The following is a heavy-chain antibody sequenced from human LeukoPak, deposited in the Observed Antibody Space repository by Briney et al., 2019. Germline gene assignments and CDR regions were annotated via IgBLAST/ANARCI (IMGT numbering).Heavy chain of an antibody. V-gene: IGHV3-74*01. CDR2: INADGSTA. D-gene: IGHD1-14*01. CDR3: VVVVEPPDSDGFDV. Sequence: GGSLRLSCAASGFTFGNSWVHWVRQAPGKGQVWVSLINADGSTATYADSVKGRFTISRDNARNTLSLQMNSLTIEDTAVYYCVVVVEPPDSDGFDVWGQGTMITVSS. CDR1: GFTFGNSW. J-gene: IGHJ3*01.